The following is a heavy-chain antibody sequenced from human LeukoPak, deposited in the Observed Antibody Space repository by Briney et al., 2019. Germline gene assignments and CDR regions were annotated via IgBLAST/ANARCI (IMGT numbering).Heavy chain of an antibody. CDR2: IYTSGST. Sequence: PSETLSLTRTVSGGSISSYYWSWIRQPPGKGLEWIGYIYTSGSTNYNPSLKSRVTISVDTSKNQFSLKLSSVTAADTAVYYCARQGPTGFSDYWGQGTLVTVSS. J-gene: IGHJ4*02. CDR1: GGSISSYY. V-gene: IGHV4-4*09. D-gene: IGHD3-9*01. CDR3: ARQGPTGFSDY.